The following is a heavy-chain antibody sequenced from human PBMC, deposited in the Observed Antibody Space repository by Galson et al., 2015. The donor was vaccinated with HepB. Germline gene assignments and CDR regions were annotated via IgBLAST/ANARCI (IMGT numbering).Heavy chain of an antibody. J-gene: IGHJ6*02. CDR3: ARGDYDILTGYYYYYYYYGMDV. V-gene: IGHV3-30*04. D-gene: IGHD3-9*01. CDR1: GFTFSSYA. Sequence: SLRLSCAASGFTFSSYAMHWVRQAPGKGLEWVAVISYDGSNKYYADSVKGRFTISRDNSKNTLYLQMNSLRAEDTAVYYCARGDYDILTGYYYYYYYYGMDVWGQGTTVTVSS. CDR2: ISYDGSNK.